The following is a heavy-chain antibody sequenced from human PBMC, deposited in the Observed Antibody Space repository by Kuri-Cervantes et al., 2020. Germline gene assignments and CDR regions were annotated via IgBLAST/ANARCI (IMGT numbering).Heavy chain of an antibody. D-gene: IGHD6-6*01. CDR1: GGSISSGDYY. J-gene: IGHJ6*03. Sequence: SETLSLTCTVSGGSISSGDYYWSWIRQPSGKGLEWIGYIYYSGSTYYNPSLKSRVTISVDTSKNQFSLKLSSVTAADTAVYYCARVIRQLARYYYYYMDVWGKGTTVTVSS. CDR3: ARVIRQLARYYYYYMDV. V-gene: IGHV4-30-4*08. CDR2: IYYSGST.